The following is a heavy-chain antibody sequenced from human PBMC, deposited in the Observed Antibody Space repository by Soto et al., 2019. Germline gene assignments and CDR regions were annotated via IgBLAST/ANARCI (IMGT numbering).Heavy chain of an antibody. D-gene: IGHD1-26*01. CDR1: GFTFDDYT. CDR3: AKDIGLVGAPTRARYYYYGMDV. Sequence: PGGSLRLSCAASGFTFDDYTMHWVRQAPGKGLEWVSLISWDGGSTYYADSVKGRFTISRDNSKNSLYLQMNSLRTEDTALYYCAKDIGLVGAPTRARYYYYGMDVWGQGTTVTVSS. CDR2: ISWDGGST. V-gene: IGHV3-43*01. J-gene: IGHJ6*02.